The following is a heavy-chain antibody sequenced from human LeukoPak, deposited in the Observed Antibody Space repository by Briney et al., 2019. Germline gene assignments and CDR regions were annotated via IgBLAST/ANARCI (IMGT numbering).Heavy chain of an antibody. D-gene: IGHD5-18*01. V-gene: IGHV3-74*01. CDR3: ATGHSYGYDY. CDR1: GLTFSDFW. Sequence: PGGSLRLSCAASGLTFSDFWMHWVRQPPGKGLVWVALVKGDGRTTIYADSVKGRFTISRDNAKITLYLQMNSLRADDSGVYYCATGHSYGYDYWGQGVLVTVSS. J-gene: IGHJ4*02. CDR2: VKGDGRTT.